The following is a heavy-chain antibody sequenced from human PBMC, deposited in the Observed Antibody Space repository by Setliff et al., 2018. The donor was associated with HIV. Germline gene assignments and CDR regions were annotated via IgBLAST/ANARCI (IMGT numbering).Heavy chain of an antibody. J-gene: IGHJ4*02. CDR3: ARGGVYYYDSSGWSMDY. Sequence: ASVKVSCKASGGTFSSYAISWVRQAPGQGLDWMGGIIPVFGTTNYAQKFQGRVTITXDESTSTAYMELSSLRSEDTAVYYCARGGVYYYDSSGWSMDYWGQGTLVTVSS. CDR2: IIPVFGTT. CDR1: GGTFSSYA. V-gene: IGHV1-69*13. D-gene: IGHD3-22*01.